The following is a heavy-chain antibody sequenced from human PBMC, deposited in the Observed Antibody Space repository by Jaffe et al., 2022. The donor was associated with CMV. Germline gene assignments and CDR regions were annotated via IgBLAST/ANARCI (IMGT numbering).Heavy chain of an antibody. V-gene: IGHV1-3*01. J-gene: IGHJ3*02. CDR2: INAGNGNT. CDR1: GYTFTSYA. Sequence: QVQLVQSGAEVKKPGASVKVSCKASGYTFTSYAMHWVRQAPGQRLEWMGWINAGNGNTKYSQKFQGRVTITRDTSASTAYMELSSLRSEDTAVYYCARADGYSSGWSGALGIWGQGTMVTVSS. D-gene: IGHD6-19*01. CDR3: ARADGYSSGWSGALGI.